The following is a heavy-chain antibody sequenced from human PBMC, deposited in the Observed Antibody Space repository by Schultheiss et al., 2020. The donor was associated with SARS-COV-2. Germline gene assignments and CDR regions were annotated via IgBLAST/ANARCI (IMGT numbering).Heavy chain of an antibody. Sequence: GGSLRLSCAASGFTVSSNYMSWVRQAPGKGLEWVSVIYSGGSTYYADSVKGRFTISRDNSKNTLYLQMNSLRAEDTAVYYCARDRGIAAAGGGDYWGQGTLVTVSS. D-gene: IGHD6-13*01. CDR1: GFTVSSNY. CDR2: IYSGGST. V-gene: IGHV3-66*01. J-gene: IGHJ4*02. CDR3: ARDRGIAAAGGGDY.